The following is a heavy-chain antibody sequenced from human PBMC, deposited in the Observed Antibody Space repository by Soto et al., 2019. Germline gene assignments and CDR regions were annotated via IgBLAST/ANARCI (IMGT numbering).Heavy chain of an antibody. V-gene: IGHV1-58*01. D-gene: IGHD3-3*01. CDR2: IVVGSGNT. CDR1: GVTFTSSA. Sequence: GASVKVSCKASGVTFTSSAVQWVRQARGQRLEWIGWIVVGSGNTNYAQKFQERVTITRNMSISTAYMELSSLRSEDTAVYYCARVLSWASYYDFWSGYYNYYYYGMDVWGQGTTVTVSS. J-gene: IGHJ6*02. CDR3: ARVLSWASYYDFWSGYYNYYYYGMDV.